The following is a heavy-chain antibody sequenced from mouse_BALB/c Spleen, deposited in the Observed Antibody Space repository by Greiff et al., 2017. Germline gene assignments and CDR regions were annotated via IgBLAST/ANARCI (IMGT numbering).Heavy chain of an antibody. V-gene: IGHV5-12-1*01. CDR2: ISSGGGST. CDR3: ARGGGYGWFAY. J-gene: IGHJ3*01. CDR1: GFAFSSYD. Sequence: EVKLVESGGGLVKPGGSLKLSCAASGFAFSSYDMSWVRQTPEKRLEWVAYISSGGGSTYYPDTVKGRFTISRDNAKNTLYLQMSSLKSEDTAMYYCARGGGYGWFAYWGQGTLVTVSA. D-gene: IGHD1-1*02.